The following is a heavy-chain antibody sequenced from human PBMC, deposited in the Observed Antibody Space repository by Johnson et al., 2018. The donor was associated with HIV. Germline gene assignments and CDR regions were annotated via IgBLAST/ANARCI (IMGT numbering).Heavy chain of an antibody. D-gene: IGHD6-13*01. CDR1: GFIFSDYY. V-gene: IGHV3-11*04. CDR3: ASITTIAAAGRGAFDI. Sequence: QMLLVESGGGLVKPGGSLRLSCAASGFIFSDYYMSWIRQAPGKGLEWVSYISSSGSTIYYADSVKGRFTISRDNAKNSLYLQMNSLRAEDTAVYYCASITTIAAAGRGAFDIWGQGTMVTVSS. J-gene: IGHJ3*02. CDR2: ISSSGSTI.